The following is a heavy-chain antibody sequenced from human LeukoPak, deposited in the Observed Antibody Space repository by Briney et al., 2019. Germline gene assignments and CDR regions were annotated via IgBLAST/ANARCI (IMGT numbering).Heavy chain of an antibody. D-gene: IGHD3-3*01. CDR1: GFSLSTSGMC. V-gene: IGHV2-70*01. CDR3: ARIPKNGFWSGNQGAYYYYGMDV. Sequence: ESGPALVKPTQTLTLTCTFSGFSLSTSGMCVSWIRQPPGKALEWLALIDWDDDKYYSTSLKTRLTISKDTSKNQVVLTMTNMDPVDTATYYCARIPKNGFWSGNQGAYYYYGMDVWGQGTTVTVSS. J-gene: IGHJ6*02. CDR2: IDWDDDK.